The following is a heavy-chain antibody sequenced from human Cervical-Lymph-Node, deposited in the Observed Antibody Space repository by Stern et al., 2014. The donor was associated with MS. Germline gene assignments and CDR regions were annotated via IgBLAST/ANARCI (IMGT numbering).Heavy chain of an antibody. CDR3: ARDFGGQQQLIGAFDH. CDR2: INPHSGDT. J-gene: IGHJ4*02. Sequence: QVQLVQSGAEVKKPGASVKVSCKASGYTFTGYFMHWVRQAPGQGLEWMGWINPHSGDTNSAQNFQGRVTMTRDTSITTAYMELRRLRSDDSAVYYCARDFGGQQQLIGAFDHWGQGTLVTVSS. V-gene: IGHV1-2*02. CDR1: GYTFTGYF. D-gene: IGHD6-13*01.